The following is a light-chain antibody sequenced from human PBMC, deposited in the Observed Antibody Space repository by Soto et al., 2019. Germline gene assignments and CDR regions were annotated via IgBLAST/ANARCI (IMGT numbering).Light chain of an antibody. CDR2: DAS. V-gene: IGKV1-13*02. J-gene: IGKJ4*01. Sequence: AIQLTQSPSSLSASVGDRVSITCRASQGIGSALAWYQLKPGAAPALLIYDASTLESGVPSRFSGSRSGADFTLTISNLQPEDFATYYCQNFRSSAISFGGGTKVDIK. CDR3: QNFRSSAIS. CDR1: QGIGSA.